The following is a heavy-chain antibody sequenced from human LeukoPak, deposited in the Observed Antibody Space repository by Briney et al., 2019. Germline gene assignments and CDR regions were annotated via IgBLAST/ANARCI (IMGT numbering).Heavy chain of an antibody. Sequence: PSETLSLTCAVYGGSFSGYYWSWIRQPPGKGLEWIGEINHSGSTNYNPSLKSRVTISVDTSKNQFSLKLSSVTAADTAVYYCARGRILYYGERNWFDPWGQGTLVTVSS. J-gene: IGHJ5*02. D-gene: IGHD4-17*01. V-gene: IGHV4-34*01. CDR2: INHSGST. CDR1: GGSFSGYY. CDR3: ARGRILYYGERNWFDP.